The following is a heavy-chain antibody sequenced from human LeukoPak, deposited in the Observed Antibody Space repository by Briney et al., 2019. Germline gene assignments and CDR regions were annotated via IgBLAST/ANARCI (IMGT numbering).Heavy chain of an antibody. D-gene: IGHD6-19*01. Sequence: PGGSLRLSCAASGFTFSSYGMHWVRQAPGRGLEWVAFIWYDGSNKYYADSVKGRFTISRDNAKNSLYLQMNSLTDEDTAVYYCAKVRWDNSGWYYLDNWGQGTLVTVSS. V-gene: IGHV3-30*02. CDR3: AKVRWDNSGWYYLDN. CDR2: IWYDGSNK. CDR1: GFTFSSYG. J-gene: IGHJ4*02.